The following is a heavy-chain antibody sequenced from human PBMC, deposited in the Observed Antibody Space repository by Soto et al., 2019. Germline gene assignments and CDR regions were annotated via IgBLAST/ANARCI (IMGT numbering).Heavy chain of an antibody. CDR1: GFTFSSYG. J-gene: IGHJ4*02. Sequence: QVQLVESGGGVVQPGRSLRLSCAASGFTFSSYGMHWVRQAPGKGLEWVAVIWYDGSNKYYADSVKGRFTISRDNSKNTLYLQMNSLRADDTAVYYCAREMVTIFGDYWGVDYWGQGTLVTVSS. D-gene: IGHD3-3*01. CDR2: IWYDGSNK. CDR3: AREMVTIFGDYWGVDY. V-gene: IGHV3-33*01.